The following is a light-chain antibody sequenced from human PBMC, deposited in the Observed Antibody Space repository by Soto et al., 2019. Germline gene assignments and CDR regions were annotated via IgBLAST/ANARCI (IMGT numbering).Light chain of an antibody. CDR3: QSYDSSLSGYWV. Sequence: QLVLTQPPSVSGAPGQRVTISCTGSSSNIGAGYDVHWYQQLPGTAPKLLIYGNSNRPSGVPDRFSGSKSGTSASLAITGXQXXDEADYYCQSYDSSLSGYWVFGGGTKLTVL. V-gene: IGLV1-40*01. J-gene: IGLJ3*02. CDR2: GNS. CDR1: SSNIGAGYD.